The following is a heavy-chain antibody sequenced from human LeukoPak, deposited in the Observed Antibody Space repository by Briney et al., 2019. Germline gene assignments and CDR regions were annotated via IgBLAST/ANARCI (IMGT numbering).Heavy chain of an antibody. J-gene: IGHJ3*02. Sequence: GGSLRLSCAASGFTFSSYAVHWVRQAPGKGLEWVAVISYDGSNKYYADSVKGRFTISRDNSKNTLYLQMNSLRAEDTAVYYCARTKDDGMTTVTTTAFDIWGQGTMVTVSS. CDR1: GFTFSSYA. CDR3: ARTKDDGMTTVTTTAFDI. V-gene: IGHV3-30-3*01. CDR2: ISYDGSNK. D-gene: IGHD4-17*01.